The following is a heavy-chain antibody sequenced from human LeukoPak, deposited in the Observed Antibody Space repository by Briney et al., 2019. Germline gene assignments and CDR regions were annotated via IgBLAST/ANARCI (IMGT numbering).Heavy chain of an antibody. CDR2: IYHSGST. Sequence: SETLSLTCTVSGYSISSGYYWGWIRQPPGKGLEWIGSIYHSGSTYYNPSLKSRVTISVDTSKNQFSLKLSSVTAADTAVYYCARAAGGSGSAGGLYFDYWGQGTLVTVSS. D-gene: IGHD3-10*01. J-gene: IGHJ4*02. CDR1: GYSISSGYY. CDR3: ARAAGGSGSAGGLYFDY. V-gene: IGHV4-38-2*02.